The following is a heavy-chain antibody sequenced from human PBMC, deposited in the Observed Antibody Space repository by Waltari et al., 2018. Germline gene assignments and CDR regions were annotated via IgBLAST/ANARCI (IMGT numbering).Heavy chain of an antibody. CDR2: IIPIFGTA. CDR3: ASNTLKRGLPSMALGQG. V-gene: IGHV1-69*13. CDR1: GGTFSSYA. D-gene: IGHD2-8*01. J-gene: IGHJ4*02. Sequence: QVQLVQSGAEVKKPGSSVKVSCKASGGTFSSYAISWVRQAPGQGLEWMGGIIPIFGTANYAQKFQGRVTITADESTSTAYMELSSLRSEDTAVYYCASNTLKRGLPSMALGQGWGQGTLVTVSS.